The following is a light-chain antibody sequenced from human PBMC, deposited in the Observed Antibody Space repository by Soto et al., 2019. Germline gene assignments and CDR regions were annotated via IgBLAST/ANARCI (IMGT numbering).Light chain of an antibody. CDR3: QQYNNWPQT. CDR2: GAS. Sequence: EIVMTQSPATLSVSPGERATLSCRASHSVSSNLAWYQQKPGQAPRLLIYGASTRATGIPARFSGSGSGTEFTLTISSLQSEDFVVYYCQQYNNWPQTFGHGTKVDIK. CDR1: HSVSSN. V-gene: IGKV3-15*01. J-gene: IGKJ1*01.